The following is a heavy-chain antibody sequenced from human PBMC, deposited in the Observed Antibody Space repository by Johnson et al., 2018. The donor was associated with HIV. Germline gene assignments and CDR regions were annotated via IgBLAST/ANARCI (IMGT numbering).Heavy chain of an antibody. D-gene: IGHD3-22*01. CDR1: GFTFDDYG. CDR2: INWNGGST. J-gene: IGHJ3*02. CDR3: ARVDYDSSGYYLYAFDI. Sequence: VQLVESGGGVVRPGGSLRLSCAASGFTFDDYGMSWVRQAPGKGLEWVSGINWNGGSTGYADSVKGLFTISRDNAKNSLYLQMNSLRAEDTALYYCARVDYDSSGYYLYAFDIWGQGTMVTVSS. V-gene: IGHV3-20*04.